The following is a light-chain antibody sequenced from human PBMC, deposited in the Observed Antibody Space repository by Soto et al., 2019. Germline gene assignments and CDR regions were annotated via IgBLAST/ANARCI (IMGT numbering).Light chain of an antibody. CDR1: QSVSNN. V-gene: IGKV3-15*01. CDR3: QQYGTSPPT. Sequence: EIVMTQSPATLSVSPGERATLSCRASQSVSNNLAWYQKKPGQAPRLLIYGASTRATGIPARFSGSGSGTEFTLTISSLQSEDFAFYYCQQYGTSPPTFGQGTKVEI. J-gene: IGKJ1*01. CDR2: GAS.